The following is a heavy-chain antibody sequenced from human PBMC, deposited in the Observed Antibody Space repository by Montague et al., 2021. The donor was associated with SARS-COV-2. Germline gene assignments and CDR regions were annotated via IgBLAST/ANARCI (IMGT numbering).Heavy chain of an antibody. Sequence: PALVKPTQTPTLTCTFSGFSLSTSGGGVGWIRQPPGKALEWLALIYWDDDKRYSPSLKSRLTITKDTSKNQVVLTVTNMDPADTATYYCAHRRRRTGSFDYWGQGTLVTVSS. V-gene: IGHV2-5*02. CDR1: GFSLSTSGGG. CDR3: AHRRRRTGSFDY. D-gene: IGHD2-8*02. CDR2: IYWDDDK. J-gene: IGHJ4*02.